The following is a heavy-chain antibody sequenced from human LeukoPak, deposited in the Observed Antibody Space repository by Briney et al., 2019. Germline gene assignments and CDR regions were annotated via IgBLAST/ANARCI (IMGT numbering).Heavy chain of an antibody. CDR2: IDYSGST. CDR1: GGSIRSTDYF. J-gene: IGHJ5*02. V-gene: IGHV4-39*01. D-gene: IGHD2-2*01. CDR3: ARPGVSSCCNWFDP. Sequence: PSETLSLTCSVSGGSIRSTDYFWGWVRQTPGKGLEWIGSIDYSGSTYYNPPLDSRITISLDTSKNQFSLKLSSVTAADTAVYYCARPGVSSCCNWFDPWGQGTLVTVSS.